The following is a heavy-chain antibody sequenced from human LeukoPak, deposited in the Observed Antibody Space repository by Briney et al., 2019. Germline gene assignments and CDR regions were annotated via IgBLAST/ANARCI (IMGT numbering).Heavy chain of an antibody. CDR1: GGTFSGYY. CDR3: AREDCSGGDCTSFDY. Sequence: SETLSLTCAVYGGTFSGYYWSWIRQSPGKGLEWIGEINPGGSTNYNPSLESRVIISVDTSKNQFSLKMDSVRAADTAVYYCAREDCSGGDCTSFDYWGQGTLVTVSS. V-gene: IGHV4-34*01. CDR2: INPGGST. D-gene: IGHD2-15*01. J-gene: IGHJ4*02.